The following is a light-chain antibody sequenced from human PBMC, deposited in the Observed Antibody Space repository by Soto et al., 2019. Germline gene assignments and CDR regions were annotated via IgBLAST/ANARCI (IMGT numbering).Light chain of an antibody. J-gene: IGKJ1*01. CDR1: QTISSW. CDR2: KAS. CDR3: QHYNSYSEA. V-gene: IGKV1-5*03. Sequence: DIQMTQSPATLSSYLLDIVTITCRASQTISSWLAWYQQKPGKAPKLLIYKASTLKSGVPSRFSGSGSGTEFTLAISSLQPDDFATYYCQHYNSYSEAFGQGTKVDI.